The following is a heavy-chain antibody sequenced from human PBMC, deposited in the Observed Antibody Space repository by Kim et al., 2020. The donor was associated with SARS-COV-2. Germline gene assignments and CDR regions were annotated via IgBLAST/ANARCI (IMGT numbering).Heavy chain of an antibody. D-gene: IGHD3-22*01. V-gene: IGHV1-18*04. CDR1: GFTFTTYG. J-gene: IGHJ4*02. Sequence: ASVKVSCKASGFTFTTYGISWVRQAPGQGLEWMGWISVYNGDTNYAQKVQDRVTLTTDTSTNIAYMELRSLRSDDTAVYYCARDDYDRSGSQDYWGQGTLVTVSS. CDR3: ARDDYDRSGSQDY. CDR2: ISVYNGDT.